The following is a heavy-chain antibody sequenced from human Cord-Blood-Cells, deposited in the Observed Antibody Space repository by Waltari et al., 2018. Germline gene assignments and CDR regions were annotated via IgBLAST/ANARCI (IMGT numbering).Heavy chain of an antibody. V-gene: IGHV4-4*07. J-gene: IGHJ2*01. Sequence: QVQLQESGPGLVKPSETLSLTCTASGGAISRYYWSWIRPPAGKGLEWIGRIYTSGSTNYNPSLKSRVTMSVDTSKNQFSLKLSSVTAADTAVYYCARDPPGGCSSTSCLYWYFDLWGRGTLVTVSS. CDR2: IYTSGST. CDR1: GGAISRYY. D-gene: IGHD2-2*01. CDR3: ARDPPGGCSSTSCLYWYFDL.